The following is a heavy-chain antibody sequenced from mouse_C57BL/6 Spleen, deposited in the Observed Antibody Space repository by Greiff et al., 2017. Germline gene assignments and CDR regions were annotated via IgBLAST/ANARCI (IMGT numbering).Heavy chain of an antibody. CDR2: INPSTGGT. J-gene: IGHJ2*01. CDR1: GYSFTGYY. Sequence: EVQLQQSGPELVKPGASVKISCKASGYSFTGYYMNWVKQSPEKSLEWIGEINPSTGGTTYNQKFKAKATLTVDKSSSTAYMQLKSLTSEDSAVYYCARGHLYYFDYWGQGTTRTVSS. V-gene: IGHV1-42*01. CDR3: ARGHLYYFDY.